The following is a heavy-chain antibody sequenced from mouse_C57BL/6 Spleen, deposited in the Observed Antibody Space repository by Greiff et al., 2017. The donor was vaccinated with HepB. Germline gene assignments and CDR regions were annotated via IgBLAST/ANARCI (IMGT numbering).Heavy chain of an antibody. CDR1: GYTFTSYW. D-gene: IGHD4-1*02. V-gene: IGHV1-69*01. Sequence: VQLQQPGAELVMPGASVKLSCKASGYTFTSYWMHWVKQRPGQGLEWIGEIDPSDSYTNYNQKFKGKSTLTVDKSSSTAYMQLSSLTSEDSAVYYCARGPNWDGGYYFDYWGQGTTLTVSS. CDR3: ARGPNWDGGYYFDY. CDR2: IDPSDSYT. J-gene: IGHJ2*01.